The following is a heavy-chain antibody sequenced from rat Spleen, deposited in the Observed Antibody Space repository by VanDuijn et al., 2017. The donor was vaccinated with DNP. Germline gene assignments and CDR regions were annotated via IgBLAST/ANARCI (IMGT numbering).Heavy chain of an antibody. V-gene: IGHV5-25*01. CDR1: GFTFSNYF. CDR3: KVGAQY. CDR2: ITPGGGNT. J-gene: IGHJ2*01. Sequence: EVQLVESGRGLVQPGESMKLSCAASGFTFSNYFMAWVRQAPTKGLEWVASITPGGGNTYYRDSVKGRFTISRDNAKSTLYLQMNSLRSEDTATYYCKVGAQYWGQGVMVTVSS. D-gene: IGHD5-1*01.